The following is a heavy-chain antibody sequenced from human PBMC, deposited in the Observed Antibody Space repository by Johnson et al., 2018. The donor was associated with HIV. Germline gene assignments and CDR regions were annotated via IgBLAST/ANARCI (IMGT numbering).Heavy chain of an antibody. CDR2: IGYTGSST. J-gene: IGHJ3*02. CDR3: ARDPFPRFYAFDI. V-gene: IGHV3-23*04. CDR1: GFSFDSHA. Sequence: MMLVESGGGLVQPGGSLRLSCAASGFSFDSHAINWVRQAPGKGLQWVSAIGYTGSSTSYADYVKGRFTISRDNSENTVYLQMNSLRAEDTAVYYCARDPFPRFYAFDIWGQGTMVTVSS.